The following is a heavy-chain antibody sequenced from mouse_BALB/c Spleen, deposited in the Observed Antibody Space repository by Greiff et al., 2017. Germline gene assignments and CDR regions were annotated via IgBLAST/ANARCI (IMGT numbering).Heavy chain of an antibody. CDR3: ARGNYGYNYFDY. Sequence: DVKLVESGGGLVQPGGSLKLSCAASGFTFSSYGMSWVRQTPDKRLELVATINSNGGSTYYPDSVKGRFTISRDNAKNTLYLQMSSLKSEDTAMYYCARGNYGYNYFDYWGQGTTLTVSS. J-gene: IGHJ2*01. CDR2: INSNGGST. D-gene: IGHD1-2*01. CDR1: GFTFSSYG. V-gene: IGHV5-6-3*01.